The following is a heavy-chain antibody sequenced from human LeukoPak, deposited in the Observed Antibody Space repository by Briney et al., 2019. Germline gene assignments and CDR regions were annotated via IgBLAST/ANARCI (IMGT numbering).Heavy chain of an antibody. CDR2: ISTSSSYI. D-gene: IGHD3-10*01. CDR3: ARSIWFGEEGFGP. V-gene: IGHV3-21*01. CDR1: GFTFSGYC. J-gene: IGHJ5*02. Sequence: GGSLRLSCAASGFTFSGYCMNWVRQAPGKGLEWVSSISTSSSYIYYADSVKGRFTISSDNAKDSLYLQMNSLRADDTAVYYCARSIWFGEEGFGPWGQGTLVTVSS.